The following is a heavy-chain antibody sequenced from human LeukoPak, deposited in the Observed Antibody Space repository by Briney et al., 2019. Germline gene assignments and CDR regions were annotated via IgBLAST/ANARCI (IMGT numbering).Heavy chain of an antibody. CDR2: INHSGST. CDR3: ARAKAVAGQFDY. CDR1: GGSISSGDYY. J-gene: IGHJ4*02. D-gene: IGHD6-19*01. Sequence: PSETLSLTCSVSGGSISSGDYYWSWIRQPPGKGLEWIGEINHSGSTNYNPSLKSRVTISVDTSKNQFSLKLSSVTAADTAVYYCARAKAVAGQFDYWGQGTLVTVSS. V-gene: IGHV4-34*01.